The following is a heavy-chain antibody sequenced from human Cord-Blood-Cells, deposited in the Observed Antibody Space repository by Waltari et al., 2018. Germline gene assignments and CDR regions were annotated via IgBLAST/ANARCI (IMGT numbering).Heavy chain of an antibody. Sequence: QVQLVESGGGVVQPGRSLRLSCAASGFTFSSYAMHWVRPAPGKGLEWVTVISYDGSNKYYADSVKGRFTISRDNSKNTLYLQMNSLRAEDTAVYYCARDPCSSTSCYYFDYWGQGTLVTVSS. V-gene: IGHV3-30*04. CDR3: ARDPCSSTSCYYFDY. CDR2: ISYDGSNK. CDR1: GFTFSSYA. D-gene: IGHD2-2*01. J-gene: IGHJ4*02.